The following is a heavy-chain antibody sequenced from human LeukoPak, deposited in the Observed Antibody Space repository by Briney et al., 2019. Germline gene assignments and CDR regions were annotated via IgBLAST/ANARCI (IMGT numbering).Heavy chain of an antibody. Sequence: SETLSLTCTVSGGSISSYYWTWIRQTPEKGLEWIGEMNPSGSTSYNPSLKSRVTISVDTSKNQFSLKLSSVTAADTAVYYCARGRQDVSMIVVVMTAVSYYLDVWGKGTTVTVS. CDR2: MNPSGST. CDR1: GGSISSYY. J-gene: IGHJ6*03. V-gene: IGHV4-34*01. D-gene: IGHD3-22*01. CDR3: ARGRQDVSMIVVVMTAVSYYLDV.